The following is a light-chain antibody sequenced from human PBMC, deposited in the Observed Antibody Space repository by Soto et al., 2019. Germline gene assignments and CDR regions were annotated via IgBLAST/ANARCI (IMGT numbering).Light chain of an antibody. CDR2: DVS. J-gene: IGKJ2*01. CDR1: QSARSS. CDR3: QQYSSYSAYT. V-gene: IGKV3-15*01. Sequence: EIVLTQSTGTLSLSQGERATLSCRASQSARSSLGWYQQKPGQPPSLLIYDVSIRATGIPARFNGSGSGTEFTLTISSLQPEDFATYYCQQYSSYSAYTFGQGTKVDIK.